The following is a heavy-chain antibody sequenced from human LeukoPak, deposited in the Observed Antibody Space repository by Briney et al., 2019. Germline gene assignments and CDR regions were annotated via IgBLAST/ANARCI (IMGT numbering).Heavy chain of an antibody. D-gene: IGHD3-3*01. J-gene: IGHJ1*01. CDR1: GYTFTGYY. Sequence: ASVKVSCKASGYTFTGYYMHWVRQAPGQGLEWMGWINPNSGGTNYAQKFQGRVTMTRDTSISTAYMELSRLRSDDTAVYYCARDEGLGGLVWSGYYQHWGQGTLVTVSS. CDR2: INPNSGGT. V-gene: IGHV1-2*02. CDR3: ARDEGLGGLVWSGYYQH.